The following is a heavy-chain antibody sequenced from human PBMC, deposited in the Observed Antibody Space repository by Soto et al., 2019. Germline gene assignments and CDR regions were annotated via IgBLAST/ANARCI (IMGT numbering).Heavy chain of an antibody. J-gene: IGHJ6*02. Sequence: GGSLRLSCAASGFTLSSYSMNWVRQAPGKGLEWVSYISSSSSTIYYADSVKGRFTISRDNAKNSLYLQMNSLRDEDTAVYYCARDHHRNCGGDCYPPDDYYYYGMDVWGQGTTVTVSS. V-gene: IGHV3-48*02. CDR2: ISSSSSTI. CDR3: ARDHHRNCGGDCYPPDDYYYYGMDV. CDR1: GFTLSSYS. D-gene: IGHD2-21*02.